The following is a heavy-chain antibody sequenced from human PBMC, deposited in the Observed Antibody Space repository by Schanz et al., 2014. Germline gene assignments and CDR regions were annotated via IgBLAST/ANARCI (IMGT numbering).Heavy chain of an antibody. CDR2: IIPILGIA. J-gene: IGHJ4*02. Sequence: QVQLVQSGAEVKKPGSSVKVSCKASGGTFSTYTISWVRQAPGQGLEWMGRIIPILGIANYAQKFQGRVTMTRNTSMSTAYIELHILTSEDTAVYYCARELRLEYYFDYWGQGTQVTVSS. CDR3: ARELRLEYYFDY. D-gene: IGHD4-17*01. CDR1: GGTFSTYT. V-gene: IGHV1-69*08.